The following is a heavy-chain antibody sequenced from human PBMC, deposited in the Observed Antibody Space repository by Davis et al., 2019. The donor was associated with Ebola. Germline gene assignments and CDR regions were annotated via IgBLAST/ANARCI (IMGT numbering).Heavy chain of an antibody. CDR1: GFTFSDYY. D-gene: IGHD3-16*02. J-gene: IGHJ4*02. Sequence: GGSLRLSCAASGFTFSDYYMSWIRQAPGKGLEWVSYISSSGSTIYYADSVKGRFTISRDNAKNSLYLQMNSLRAEDTAVYYCAKEDDYVWGSYRPYGPFDYWGQGTLVTVSS. V-gene: IGHV3-11*04. CDR3: AKEDDYVWGSYRPYGPFDY. CDR2: ISSSGSTI.